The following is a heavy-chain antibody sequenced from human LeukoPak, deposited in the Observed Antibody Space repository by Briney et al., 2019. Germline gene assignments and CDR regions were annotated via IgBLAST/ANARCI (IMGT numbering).Heavy chain of an antibody. CDR1: GGSISTYY. D-gene: IGHD4-17*01. CDR3: ARGGYGDYVGQYYFDY. CDR2: IYTSGST. Sequence: SETLSLTCSVSGGSISTYYWSWIRQPAGKGLEWIGRIYTSGSTNYNPSLKSRVTISVDTSKNQFSLKLSSVTAADTAVYYCARGGYGDYVGQYYFDYWGQGTLVTVSS. V-gene: IGHV4-4*07. J-gene: IGHJ4*02.